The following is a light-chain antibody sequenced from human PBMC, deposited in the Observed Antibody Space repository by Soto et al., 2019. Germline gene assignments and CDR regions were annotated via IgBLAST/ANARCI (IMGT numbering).Light chain of an antibody. CDR3: QQYGSSPVA. J-gene: IGKJ1*01. Sequence: DIVLTQSPGTLSLSPGERATLSCRASQSVSGSYLAWYQQKPGQAPRLLIYGSSTRATATPSRFSGSGSGTDFTLTISRLEPEEFAVYFCQQYGSSPVAFGQGTKVEIK. CDR1: QSVSGSY. CDR2: GSS. V-gene: IGKV3-20*01.